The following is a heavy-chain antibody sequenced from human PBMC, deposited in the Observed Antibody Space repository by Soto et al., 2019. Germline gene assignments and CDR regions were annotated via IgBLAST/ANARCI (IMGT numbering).Heavy chain of an antibody. J-gene: IGHJ6*02. D-gene: IGHD6-6*01. CDR3: AKGRYSSSSPYYYYYGMDV. V-gene: IGHV3-30*18. Sequence: QVQLVESGGGVVQPRRSLRLSCAASGFTFSSYGMHWVRQAPGKGLEWVAVISYDGSNKYYADSVKGRFTISRDNSKNTLYLQMNSLRAEDTAVYYCAKGRYSSSSPYYYYYGMDVWGQGTTVTVSS. CDR2: ISYDGSNK. CDR1: GFTFSSYG.